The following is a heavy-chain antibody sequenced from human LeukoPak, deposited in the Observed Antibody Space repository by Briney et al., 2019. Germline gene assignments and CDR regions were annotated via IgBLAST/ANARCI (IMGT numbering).Heavy chain of an antibody. D-gene: IGHD2-15*01. CDR2: IKVDGDEK. Sequence: GGSLRLSCAACGFTFSNYWMTWVRQAPGRGLEWVAYIKVDGDEKYYVASVKGRFTISRDNAKNSPYLQMNTLRAGDTAVYYCARGVGAFDIWGQGTMVNVSS. CDR3: ARGVGAFDI. V-gene: IGHV3-7*02. CDR1: GFTFSNYW. J-gene: IGHJ3*02.